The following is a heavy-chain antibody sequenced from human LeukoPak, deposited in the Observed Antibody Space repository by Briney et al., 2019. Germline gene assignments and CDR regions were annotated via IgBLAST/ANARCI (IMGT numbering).Heavy chain of an antibody. CDR2: ISGSGGTT. V-gene: IGHV3-23*01. CDR3: AKNQRGQGEYYYYMDV. Sequence: GGSLRLSCAASGFTFSSYAMSWVRQAPGKGLEWVSAISGSGGTTYYADSVKGRFTISRDNSKNTLYLQMNSLRAEDTAVYYCAKNQRGQGEYYYYMDVWGKGTTVTVSS. CDR1: GFTFSSYA. J-gene: IGHJ6*03. D-gene: IGHD5-24*01.